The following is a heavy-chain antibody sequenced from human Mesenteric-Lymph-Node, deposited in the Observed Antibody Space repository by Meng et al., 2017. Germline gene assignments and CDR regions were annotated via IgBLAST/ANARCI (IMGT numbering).Heavy chain of an antibody. J-gene: IGHJ3*01. CDR1: GFTFGSYA. D-gene: IGHD5-24*01. V-gene: IGHV3-23*01. Sequence: GGSLRLSCETSGFTFGSYAMTWVRQAPGKGLNWVSAISASGGSTYYADSVKGRFTISRDNSKNTLYLQMNNLGAEDTALYYCAKGNGYNAYDFWGQGTMVTVSS. CDR3: AKGNGYNAYDF. CDR2: ISASGGST.